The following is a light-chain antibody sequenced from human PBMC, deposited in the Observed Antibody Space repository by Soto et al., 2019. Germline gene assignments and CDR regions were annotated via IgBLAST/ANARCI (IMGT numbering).Light chain of an antibody. V-gene: IGLV1-47*01. CDR1: SSNIGSNY. J-gene: IGLJ1*01. CDR2: RNN. CDR3: ATWDDSLSGYV. Sequence: QSVLTQPASASGTPGQRVTISCSGSSSNIGSNYVYWYHQLPGTAPKLLIYRNNQRPSGVPDRFSGSKSGTSASLAISGLRSEDEADYYCATWDDSLSGYVFGTWTKLTVL.